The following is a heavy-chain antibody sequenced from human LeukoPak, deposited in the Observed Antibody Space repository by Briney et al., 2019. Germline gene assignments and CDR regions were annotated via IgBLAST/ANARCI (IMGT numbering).Heavy chain of an antibody. Sequence: PGGSLRLSCAASGFTFDNSAMHWVRQAPGKGLEWVSGISWNSAGIHYADSVKGRFTISRDNAKNSLYLQMNSLRAEDTALYYCARGATVTNIDYWGQGTPVTVSS. CDR2: ISWNSAGI. J-gene: IGHJ4*02. CDR3: ARGATVTNIDY. D-gene: IGHD4-11*01. V-gene: IGHV3-9*01. CDR1: GFTFDNSA.